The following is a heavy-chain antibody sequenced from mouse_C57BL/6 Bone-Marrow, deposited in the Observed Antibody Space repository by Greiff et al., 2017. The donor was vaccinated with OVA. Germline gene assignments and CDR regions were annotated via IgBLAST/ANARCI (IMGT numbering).Heavy chain of an antibody. D-gene: IGHD1-1*01. Sequence: QVQLQQPGAELVKPGASVKLSCKASGYTFTSYWMQWVKQRPGQGLEWIGEIDPSDSYTNYNQKFKGKATLTVDTSSSTAYMQLSSLTSEDSAVYYCALTDYYGSSHWYVDVWGTGTTVTVSS. CDR2: IDPSDSYT. CDR1: GYTFTSYW. J-gene: IGHJ1*03. CDR3: ALTDYYGSSHWYVDV. V-gene: IGHV1-50*01.